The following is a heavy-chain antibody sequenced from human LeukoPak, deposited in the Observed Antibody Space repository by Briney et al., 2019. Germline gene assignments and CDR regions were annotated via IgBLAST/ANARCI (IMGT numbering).Heavy chain of an antibody. CDR3: ARGGYCSSTSCPNYYYYYYMDV. J-gene: IGHJ6*03. Sequence: GASVKVSCKAFGYTFTSDYIHGVRQAPGQGLEWLGIINPSGGRTTYGQNFQGRVTMTRDTSTSTVYMELRSLRSDDTAVYYCARGGYCSSTSCPNYYYYYYMDVWGKGTTVTVSS. V-gene: IGHV1-46*01. CDR2: INPSGGRT. CDR1: GYTFTSDY. D-gene: IGHD2-2*01.